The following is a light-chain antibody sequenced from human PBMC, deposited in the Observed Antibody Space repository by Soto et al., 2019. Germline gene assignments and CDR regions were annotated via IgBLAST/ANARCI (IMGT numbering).Light chain of an antibody. Sequence: QSALTQPASVSGSPGQSVTISCTGTSSDVGSYNLVSWYQQHPGKAPKVVIYEDTKRPSGVSDHFSGFKSGNTASLTISGLQAEDEGDYYCQSYDSSLSNLVVFGGGTKLTVL. CDR3: QSYDSSLSNLVV. CDR1: SSDVGSYNL. CDR2: EDT. V-gene: IGLV2-14*02. J-gene: IGLJ2*01.